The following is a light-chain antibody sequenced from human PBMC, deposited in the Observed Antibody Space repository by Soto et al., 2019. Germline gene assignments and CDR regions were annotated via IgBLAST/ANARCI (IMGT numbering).Light chain of an antibody. CDR1: SSNIGGNI. V-gene: IGLV1-44*01. J-gene: IGLJ2*01. CDR2: SNN. CDR3: ATWDDSLNGHVV. Sequence: QPVLTQPPSASGTPGQRVTISCSGSSSNIGGNIVNWYQQLPGTAPKLLIYSNNQRPAGVPDRFSGSKSGTSASLAISGLQSEDEADYYCATWDDSLNGHVVFGGGTKVTVL.